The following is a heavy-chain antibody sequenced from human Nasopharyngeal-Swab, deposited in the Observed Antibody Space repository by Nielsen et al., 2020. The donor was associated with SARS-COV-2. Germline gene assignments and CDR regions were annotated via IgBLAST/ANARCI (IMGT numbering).Heavy chain of an antibody. CDR3: ARDQGSSWYTYYYYYGMDV. CDR2: ISYGGSKK. D-gene: IGHD6-13*01. Sequence: GGSLRLSCAASGFTFSSYAMHWVRQAPGKGLEWVAVISYGGSKKYYADSVKGRFTISRDNSKNTLYLQMNSLRAEDTAVYYYARDQGSSWYTYYYYYGMDVWGQGTTVTVSS. CDR1: GFTFSSYA. V-gene: IGHV3-30-3*01. J-gene: IGHJ6*02.